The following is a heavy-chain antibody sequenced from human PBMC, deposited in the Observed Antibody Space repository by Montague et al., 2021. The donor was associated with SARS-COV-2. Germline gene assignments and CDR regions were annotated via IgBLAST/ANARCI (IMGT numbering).Heavy chain of an antibody. V-gene: IGHV3-23*01. Sequence: SRRLSWSASDFTFSDYSTTWVRQAPGKGLEWVSFITGSGSTTYYADSVKGRFTISRDNSRSTLYLQMNSLRVEDTAVYYCARRRIKDILLVLPAPHLDVWGKGTPVTVSS. CDR1: DFTFSDYS. CDR2: ITGSGSTT. D-gene: IGHD2-21*02. CDR3: ARRRIKDILLVLPAPHLDV. J-gene: IGHJ6*04.